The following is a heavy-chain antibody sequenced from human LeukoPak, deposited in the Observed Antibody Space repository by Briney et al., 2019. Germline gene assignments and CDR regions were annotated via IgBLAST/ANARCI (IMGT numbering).Heavy chain of an antibody. CDR3: ARDRKESSGWDHYYYYMDV. J-gene: IGHJ6*03. V-gene: IGHV1-69*05. CDR1: GGTFSSYA. Sequence: SVKVSCKASGGTFSSYAISWVRQAPGQGLEWMEGIIPIFGTANYAQKFQGRVTITTDESTSTAYMELSSLRSEDTAVYYCARDRKESSGWDHYYYYMDVWGKGTTVTVSS. D-gene: IGHD6-19*01. CDR2: IIPIFGTA.